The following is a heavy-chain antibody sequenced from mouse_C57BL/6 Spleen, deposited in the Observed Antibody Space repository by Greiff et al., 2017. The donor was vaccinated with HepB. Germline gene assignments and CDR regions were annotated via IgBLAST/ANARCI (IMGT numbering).Heavy chain of an antibody. J-gene: IGHJ3*01. Sequence: QVQLKESGPGLVQPSQSLSITCTVSGFSLTSYGVHWVRQSPGKGLEWLGVIWSGGSTDYNAAFISRLSISKDNSTSQVFFKMNSLQADDTAIYYCARNRYDYDGGAFADWGQGTLVTVSA. D-gene: IGHD2-4*01. V-gene: IGHV2-2*01. CDR2: IWSGGST. CDR1: GFSLTSYG. CDR3: ARNRYDYDGGAFAD.